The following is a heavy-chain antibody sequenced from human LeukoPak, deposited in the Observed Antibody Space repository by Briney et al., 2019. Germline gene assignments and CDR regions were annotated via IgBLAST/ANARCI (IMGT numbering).Heavy chain of an antibody. CDR2: VYSSGTT. D-gene: IGHD2-2*03. J-gene: IGHJ4*02. CDR3: AREGGGQLLRLGYFDY. Sequence: SETLSLTCTVSGGSINGYYWSYIRQPAGKGLEWIGRVYSSGTTNYNPSLKSRLTMSVDPSKNQFSLKLNSVTAADTAVYYRAREGGGQLLRLGYFDYWGQGTLVTVSS. CDR1: GGSINGYY. V-gene: IGHV4-4*07.